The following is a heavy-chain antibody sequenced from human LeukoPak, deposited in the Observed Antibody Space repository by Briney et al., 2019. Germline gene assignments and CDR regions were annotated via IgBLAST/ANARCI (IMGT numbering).Heavy chain of an antibody. CDR1: GFTFSSYS. CDR2: ISSSSSYI. CDR3: ASLGYCSSTSCSYYFDY. J-gene: IGHJ4*02. Sequence: GGSLRLSCAASGFTFSSYSMNWVRQASGKGLEWVSSISSSSSYIYYADSVKGRFTISRDNAKNSLYLQMNSLRAEDTAVYYCASLGYCSSTSCSYYFDYWGQGTLVTVSS. V-gene: IGHV3-21*01. D-gene: IGHD2-2*01.